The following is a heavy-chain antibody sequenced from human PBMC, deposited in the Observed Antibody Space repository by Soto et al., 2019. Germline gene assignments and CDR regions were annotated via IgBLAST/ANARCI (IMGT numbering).Heavy chain of an antibody. D-gene: IGHD2-2*01. J-gene: IGHJ5*02. V-gene: IGHV4-59*08. CDR2: IYYSGRT. Sequence: SETLCLTCTVSGGTITNYCWSWIRQPPGRGLEWIGYIYYSGRTSYNPSLKSRVTISVDTSNNQFSLKLNSVTAADTAIYYCARGYCSSTSCFDPWGQGTLVTVSS. CDR3: ARGYCSSTSCFDP. CDR1: GGTITNYC.